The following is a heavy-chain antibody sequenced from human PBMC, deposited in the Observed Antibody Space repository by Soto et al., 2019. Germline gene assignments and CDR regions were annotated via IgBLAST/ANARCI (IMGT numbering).Heavy chain of an antibody. D-gene: IGHD3-3*01. Sequence: GASVKVSCKASGYTFTSYGISWVRQAPGQGLEWMGWISAYNGNTNYAQKLQGRVTMTTDTSTSTAYMELRSLRSDDTAVYYCARVTGVGFLEWLSLGWFNPWGQGTLVTVSS. CDR3: ARVTGVGFLEWLSLGWFNP. CDR1: GYTFTSYG. J-gene: IGHJ5*02. CDR2: ISAYNGNT. V-gene: IGHV1-18*01.